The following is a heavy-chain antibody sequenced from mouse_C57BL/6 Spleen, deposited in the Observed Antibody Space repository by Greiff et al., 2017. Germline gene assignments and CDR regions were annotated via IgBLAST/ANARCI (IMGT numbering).Heavy chain of an antibody. D-gene: IGHD2-3*01. CDR1: GYTFTSYW. Sequence: QVQLQQPGAELVKPGASVKLSCKASGYTFTSYWMHWVKQRPGRGLEWIGRIGPNSGGTKYNEKFKSKATLTVDKPSSTAYMQLSSLTSEDSAVYYCASADGYYAMDYWGQGTSVTVSS. J-gene: IGHJ4*01. CDR2: IGPNSGGT. CDR3: ASADGYYAMDY. V-gene: IGHV1-72*01.